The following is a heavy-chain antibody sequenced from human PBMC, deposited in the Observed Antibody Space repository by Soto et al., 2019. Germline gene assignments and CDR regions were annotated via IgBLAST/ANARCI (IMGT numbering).Heavy chain of an antibody. J-gene: IGHJ3*02. Sequence: ASVKVSCKASGYTFTSYDINWVRQATGQGLEWMGWMNPNSGNTGYAQKFQGRVTMTRNTSISTAYMELSSLRSEDTAVYYCATGYCSGGSCDTGAFDIWGQGTMVTVSS. CDR1: GYTFTSYD. V-gene: IGHV1-8*01. CDR2: MNPNSGNT. CDR3: ATGYCSGGSCDTGAFDI. D-gene: IGHD2-15*01.